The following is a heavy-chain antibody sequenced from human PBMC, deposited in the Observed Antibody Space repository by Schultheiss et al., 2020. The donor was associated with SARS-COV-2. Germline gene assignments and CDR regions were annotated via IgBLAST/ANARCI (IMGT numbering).Heavy chain of an antibody. CDR3: ARGSNKGYCTSTGCVFHDPYNWFDT. CDR2: ISGYNGNT. D-gene: IGHD2-2*01. V-gene: IGHV1-18*04. J-gene: IGHJ5*02. CDR1: GYTFSNYG. Sequence: ASVKVSCKASGYTFSNYGISWVRQAPGQGLEWMGWISGYNGNTNYAQNFQGRVTMTTDTSTTTVYMELRSLTSDDTAVYYCARGSNKGYCTSTGCVFHDPYNWFDTWGQGTLVTVSS.